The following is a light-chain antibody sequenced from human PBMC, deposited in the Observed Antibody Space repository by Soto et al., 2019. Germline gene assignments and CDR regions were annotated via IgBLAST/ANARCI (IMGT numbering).Light chain of an antibody. CDR2: RND. CDR3: VAWDDSLSGGV. CDR1: RSNIGSNY. J-gene: IGLJ7*01. V-gene: IGLV1-47*01. Sequence: QSVLTQPPTASGTPGQRVTISCSGSRSNIGSNYVDWYQQVPGTAPKLLIYRNDQRPSGVPDRFSGSKSGTSASLAIRGLRSEDEADYYCVAWDDSLSGGVFGGGTQLTVL.